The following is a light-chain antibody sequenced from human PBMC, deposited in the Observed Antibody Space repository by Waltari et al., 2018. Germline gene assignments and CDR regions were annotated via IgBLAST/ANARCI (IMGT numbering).Light chain of an antibody. CDR1: QGISSC. V-gene: IGKV1-12*01. CDR3: QQANSFLHT. J-gene: IGKJ4*01. Sequence: DIQMTQSPSSVSASAGVRVTITCRVSQGISSCFAWYQQKPGKAPKLLPYAASSLQSGVPSRFSGSGSGTDFTLTISSLQPEDFATYYCQQANSFLHTFGGGTKVEIK. CDR2: AAS.